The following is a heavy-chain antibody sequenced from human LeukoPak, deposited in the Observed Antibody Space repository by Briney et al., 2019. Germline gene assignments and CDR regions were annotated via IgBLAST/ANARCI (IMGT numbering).Heavy chain of an antibody. J-gene: IGHJ4*02. CDR1: GFTFHHYA. V-gene: IGHV3-23*01. CDR3: TRRRIATAGDIDC. D-gene: IGHD6-13*01. Sequence: GGSLRLSCAASGFTFHHYAMTWVRQASGKGLEWVSHISDDGVTTRYADSVKGRFTISRDNSKNTLYLQMSSLRAEDTALYYCTRRRIATAGDIDCWGQGTLVTVSS. CDR2: ISDDGVTT.